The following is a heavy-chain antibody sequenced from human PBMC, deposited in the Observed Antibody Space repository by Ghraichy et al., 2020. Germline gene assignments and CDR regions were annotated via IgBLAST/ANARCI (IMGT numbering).Heavy chain of an antibody. CDR3: AKDHVNDYGDYVRGYDAFDI. CDR1: GFTFSSYA. Sequence: GGSLRLSCAASGFTFSSYAMSWVRQAPGKGLEWVSAISGSGGSTYYADSVKGRFTISRDNSKNTLYLQMNSLRAEDTAVYYCAKDHVNDYGDYVRGYDAFDIWGQGTMVTVSS. V-gene: IGHV3-23*01. CDR2: ISGSGGST. J-gene: IGHJ3*02. D-gene: IGHD4-17*01.